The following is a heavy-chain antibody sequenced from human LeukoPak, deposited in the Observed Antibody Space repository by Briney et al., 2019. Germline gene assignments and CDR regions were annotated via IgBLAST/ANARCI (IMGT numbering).Heavy chain of an antibody. Sequence: PSETLSLTCTVSGASFTSSSFYWGWIRQAPGKGLEWIGSFYYSGGTYYNPSLKSRVSISVDTSKNQFSLKLNSVTAADTAVYYCARHNYGSGSLSRGWFDPWGQGALVTVSS. CDR3: ARHNYGSGSLSRGWFDP. CDR2: FYYSGGT. V-gene: IGHV4-39*01. D-gene: IGHD3-10*01. J-gene: IGHJ5*02. CDR1: GASFTSSSFY.